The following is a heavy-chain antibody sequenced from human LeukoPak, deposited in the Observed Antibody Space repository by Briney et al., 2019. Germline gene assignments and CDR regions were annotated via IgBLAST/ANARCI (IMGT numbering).Heavy chain of an antibody. CDR1: GGSFSRYY. CDR3: ARGATISETGYFDF. D-gene: IGHD5-24*01. CDR2: IDHRGDT. V-gene: IGHV4-34*01. Sequence: PLETLSLTCAVYGGSFSRYYWSWIRQSSGKGLEWIAEIDHRGDTNYNPSVKSRVTISVDTSKNQFSLKLRSLSAADTALYYCARGATISETGYFDFWGQGTLVTVSS. J-gene: IGHJ4*03.